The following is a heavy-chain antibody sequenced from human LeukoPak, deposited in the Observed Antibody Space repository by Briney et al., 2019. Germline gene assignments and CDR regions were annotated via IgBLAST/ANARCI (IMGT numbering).Heavy chain of an antibody. V-gene: IGHV4-59*01. CDR3: ARGTMAGLDY. Sequence: PSETLSLTCIVSGDSISTYYWTWIRQPPGNGLEWIGYIYYSGSTKYNPPLKSRVTMLVDTSNNQFFLRLNSVTAADTAVYYCARGTMAGLDYWGQGTLVTVSS. CDR2: IYYSGST. J-gene: IGHJ4*02. CDR1: GDSISTYY. D-gene: IGHD4/OR15-4a*01.